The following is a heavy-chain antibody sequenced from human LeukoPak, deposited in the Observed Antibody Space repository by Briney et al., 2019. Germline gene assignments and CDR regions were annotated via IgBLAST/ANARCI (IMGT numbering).Heavy chain of an antibody. CDR1: GGTFSSYA. Sequence: ASVKVSCKASGGTFSSYAISWVRQAPGQGLEWMGGIIPIFGTANYAQKFQGRVTITADESTSTAYMELSSLRSEDTAVYYCARALYSGYDNYYYYYGMDVWGHGTTVTVSS. CDR3: ARALYSGYDNYYYYYGMDV. CDR2: IIPIFGTA. J-gene: IGHJ6*02. V-gene: IGHV1-69*13. D-gene: IGHD5-12*01.